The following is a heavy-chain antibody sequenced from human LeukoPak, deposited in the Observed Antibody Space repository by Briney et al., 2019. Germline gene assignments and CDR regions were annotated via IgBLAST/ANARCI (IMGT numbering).Heavy chain of an antibody. Sequence: ASVKVSCKASGYTFTGYYMHWVRQAPGQGLEWMGWINPNSGGTNYAQKFQGRVTMTRDTSISTAYMELSRLRSDDTAVYYCARDRGSSSWDNWFDPWGQGTLVTVSS. CDR1: GYTFTGYY. V-gene: IGHV1-2*02. J-gene: IGHJ5*02. CDR2: INPNSGGT. D-gene: IGHD6-13*01. CDR3: ARDRGSSSWDNWFDP.